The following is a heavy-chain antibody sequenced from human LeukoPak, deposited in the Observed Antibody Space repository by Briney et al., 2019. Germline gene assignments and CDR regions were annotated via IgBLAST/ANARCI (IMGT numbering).Heavy chain of an antibody. CDR2: INHSGST. D-gene: IGHD6-19*01. V-gene: IGHV4-34*01. CDR3: ARQLTTGWYGGFSDY. Sequence: SEALPLTCAVYGGSFSGYYWSWIRQPPGKGLEWIGEINHSGSTNYNPSLKSRVTISVDTSKNQFSLKLSSVTAADTAVYYCARQLTTGWYGGFSDYWGQGTLVTVSS. J-gene: IGHJ4*02. CDR1: GGSFSGYY.